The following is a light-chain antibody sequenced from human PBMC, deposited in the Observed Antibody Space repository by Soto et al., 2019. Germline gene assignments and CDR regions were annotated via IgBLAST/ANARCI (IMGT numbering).Light chain of an antibody. CDR1: SSDVGGYNY. V-gene: IGLV2-14*01. Sequence: QSALTQPASVSGSPGQSITISCTGTSSDVGGYNYVSWYQQHPGKAPKLMIYDVSNRPSGVSNRFSGSKSGNTASLTISGLQAEDEDDYYRRSYTSSSTVVFGGGTQLAVL. J-gene: IGLJ2*01. CDR3: RSYTSSSTVV. CDR2: DVS.